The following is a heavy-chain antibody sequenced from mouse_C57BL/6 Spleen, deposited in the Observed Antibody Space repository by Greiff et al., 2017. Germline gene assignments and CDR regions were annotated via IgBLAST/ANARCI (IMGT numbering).Heavy chain of an antibody. V-gene: IGHV1-59*01. J-gene: IGHJ2*01. CDR2: IDPSDSYT. D-gene: IGHD3-3*01. CDR1: GYTFTSYW. CDR3: ARERAYFDY. Sequence: QVQLQQPGAELVRPGTSVKLSCKASGYTFTSYWMHWVKQRPGQGLEWIGVIDPSDSYTNYNQKFKGKATLTVDTSSSTAYMQLSSLTSEDSAVYYCARERAYFDYWGQGTTLTVSS.